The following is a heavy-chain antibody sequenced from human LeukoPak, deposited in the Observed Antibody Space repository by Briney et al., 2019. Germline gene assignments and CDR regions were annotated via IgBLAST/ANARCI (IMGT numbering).Heavy chain of an antibody. CDR3: AKEPGEFGEP. V-gene: IGHV3-9*01. J-gene: IGHJ4*02. D-gene: IGHD3-10*01. CDR1: GFTFDDYA. Sequence: GRSLRLSCAASGFTFDDYAMHWVRQAPGKGLEWVSGISLNSGSIGYADSVKGRFTISRDNAKNSLYLQMNSLRAEDTALYYCAKEPGEFGEPWGQGTLVTVSS. CDR2: ISLNSGSI.